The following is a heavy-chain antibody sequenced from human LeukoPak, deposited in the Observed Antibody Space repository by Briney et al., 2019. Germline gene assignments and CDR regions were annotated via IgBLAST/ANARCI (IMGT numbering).Heavy chain of an antibody. Sequence: ASVKVSCKASGYTFTSYDINWVRQATGQGLEWMGWMNPNSGNTGYAQKFQGRVTMTRNTSISTAYMELSSPRSEDTAVYYCARGYCSGGSCGDYYMDVWGKGTTVTISS. J-gene: IGHJ6*03. V-gene: IGHV1-8*01. CDR1: GYTFTSYD. D-gene: IGHD2-15*01. CDR3: ARGYCSGGSCGDYYMDV. CDR2: MNPNSGNT.